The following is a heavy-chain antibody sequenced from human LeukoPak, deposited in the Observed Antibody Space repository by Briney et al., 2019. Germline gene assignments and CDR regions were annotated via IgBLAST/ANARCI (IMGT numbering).Heavy chain of an antibody. J-gene: IGHJ4*02. CDR1: GGSISSYC. CDR3: ARASNYYGSGSYYYTPDY. CDR2: IYYSGST. V-gene: IGHV4-59*01. D-gene: IGHD3-10*01. Sequence: PSETLSLTCTVSGGSISSYCWSWIRQPPGKGLEWIGYIYYSGSTNYNASLKRRVTISVDTSQNQFSLKLSSVTAADTAVYYCARASNYYGSGSYYYTPDYWGQGTLVTVSS.